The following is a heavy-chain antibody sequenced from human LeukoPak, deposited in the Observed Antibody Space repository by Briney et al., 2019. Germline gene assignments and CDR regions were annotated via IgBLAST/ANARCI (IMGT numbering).Heavy chain of an antibody. CDR1: GGSISSYS. V-gene: IGHV4-4*07. J-gene: IGHJ3*02. CDR2: IYTSGST. Sequence: PSETLSLTCTVSGGSISSYSWNWIRQPAGKGLEWIGRIYTSGSTNYNPSLKSRVTMSGDTSKNQFSLKLSSVTAADTAVYYCAREGYYYDTSPAFDIWGQGTMVTVSS. D-gene: IGHD3-22*01. CDR3: AREGYYYDTSPAFDI.